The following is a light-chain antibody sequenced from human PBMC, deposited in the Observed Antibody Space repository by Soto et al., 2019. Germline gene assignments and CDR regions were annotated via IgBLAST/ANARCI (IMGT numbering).Light chain of an antibody. CDR1: QSVLCGFYNNNC. J-gene: IGKJ2*01. V-gene: IGKV4-1*01. Sequence: DIVMTQSPDSLAVSLGERATINCKFSQSVLCGFYNNNCLSWYQQKPGQPPKLLIYWASTRESGVPDRFSGSGSGTDFTLTISNLQAEDVAFYYCQQYHSTPYTFGQGTKLEIK. CDR2: WAS. CDR3: QQYHSTPYT.